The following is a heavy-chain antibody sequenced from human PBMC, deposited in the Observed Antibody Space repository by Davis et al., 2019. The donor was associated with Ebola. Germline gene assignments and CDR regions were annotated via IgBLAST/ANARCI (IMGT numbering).Heavy chain of an antibody. CDR2: FDPEDGET. CDR1: GYTLTELS. D-gene: IGHD3-3*01. J-gene: IGHJ6*02. CDR3: ARDTIFGVAEYYYYYGMDV. V-gene: IGHV1-24*01. Sequence: ASVKVSCKVSGYTLTELSMHWVRQAPGKGLEWMGGFDPEDGETIYAQKFQGRVTMTRDTSTSTVYMELSSLRSEDTAVYYCARDTIFGVAEYYYYYGMDVWGQGTTVTVSS.